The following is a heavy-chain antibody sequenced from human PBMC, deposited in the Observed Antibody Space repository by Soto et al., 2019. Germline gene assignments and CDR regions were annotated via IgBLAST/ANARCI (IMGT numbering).Heavy chain of an antibody. CDR1: GYTFTSYG. CDR3: ARDPALYCSGGSCPEYYYYYGMDV. Sequence: QVQLVQSGAEVKKPGASVKVSCKASGYTFTSYGISWVRQAPGQGLEWMGWISAYNGNTNYAQKLQGRVTMTTDTSTRTAYKELRRLRADDTAVYYCARDPALYCSGGSCPEYYYYYGMDVWGQGTTVTVSS. D-gene: IGHD2-15*01. CDR2: ISAYNGNT. J-gene: IGHJ6*02. V-gene: IGHV1-18*01.